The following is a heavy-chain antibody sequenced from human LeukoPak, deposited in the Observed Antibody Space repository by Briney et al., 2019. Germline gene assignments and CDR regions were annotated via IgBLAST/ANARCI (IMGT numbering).Heavy chain of an antibody. CDR3: ARGGLRYFDWLLYPSFYYYYYYMDV. CDR1: GYTFTGYY. J-gene: IGHJ6*03. CDR2: MNPNSGNT. V-gene: IGHV1-8*02. Sequence: ASVKVSCKASGYTFTGYYMHWVRQAPGQGLEWMGWMNPNSGNTGYAQKFQGRVTMTRNTSISTAYMELSSLRSEDTAVYYCARGGLRYFDWLLYPSFYYYYYYMDVWGKGTTVTISS. D-gene: IGHD3-9*01.